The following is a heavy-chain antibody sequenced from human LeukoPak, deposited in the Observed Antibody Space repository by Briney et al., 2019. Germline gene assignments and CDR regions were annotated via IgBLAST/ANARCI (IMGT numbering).Heavy chain of an antibody. CDR3: ARSGWLQLRYYFDY. Sequence: ASVKVSCKASGYTFTNYAMNWVRQAPGQGLEWMGWINTNTGNPTYAQGFTGRFVFSLDTSVSTAYLQISSLKAEDTAVYYCARSGWLQLRYYFDYWGQGTRVAVSP. V-gene: IGHV7-4-1*02. D-gene: IGHD5-24*01. J-gene: IGHJ4*02. CDR2: INTNTGNP. CDR1: GYTFTNYA.